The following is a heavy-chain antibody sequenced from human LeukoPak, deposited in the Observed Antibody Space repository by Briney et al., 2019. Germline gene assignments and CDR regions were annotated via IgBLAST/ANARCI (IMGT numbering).Heavy chain of an antibody. D-gene: IGHD1-26*01. J-gene: IGHJ3*02. CDR1: GFTFSSYS. Sequence: GGSLRLSCAPSGFTFSSYSMNWVREAPGKGLEWVSSVTSSSSYIYYADSVKGRFTSAVDNAKNSLYLQMNSLRAEDTAVYYCARDPFSGSYYLIRAFDIWGQGTMVTVSS. CDR3: ARDPFSGSYYLIRAFDI. CDR2: VTSSSSYI. V-gene: IGHV3-21*01.